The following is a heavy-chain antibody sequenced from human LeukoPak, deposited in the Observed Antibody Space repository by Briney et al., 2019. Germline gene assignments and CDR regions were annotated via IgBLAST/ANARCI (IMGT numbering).Heavy chain of an antibody. CDR3: ARGSSTYCSSTSCYPYYYYMDV. D-gene: IGHD2-2*01. J-gene: IGHJ6*03. CDR2: ISAYNGNT. CDR1: GYTFTSYG. Sequence: ASVKVSCKASGYTFTSYGISCVRQAPGQGLEWMGWISAYNGNTNYAQKLQGRVTMTTDTSTSTAYMELRSLRSDDTAVYYCARGSSTYCSSTSCYPYYYYMDVWGKGTTVTVSS. V-gene: IGHV1-18*01.